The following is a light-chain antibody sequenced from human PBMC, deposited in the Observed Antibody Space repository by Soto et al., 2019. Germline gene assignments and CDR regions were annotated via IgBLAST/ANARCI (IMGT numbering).Light chain of an antibody. J-gene: IGKJ3*01. Sequence: EIVMTQSPGTLSVSLGERATLSCRASQSVSSNLAWYQQKPGQPPRLLIYETSARATGIPARFSGRGSGTEFTLTISSLQSEDFAVYYCQQYNNWHRSTFGPGTKVDFK. CDR1: QSVSSN. V-gene: IGKV3-15*01. CDR2: ETS. CDR3: QQYNNWHRST.